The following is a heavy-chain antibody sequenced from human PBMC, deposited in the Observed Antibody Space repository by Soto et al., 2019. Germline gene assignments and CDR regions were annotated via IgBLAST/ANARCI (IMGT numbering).Heavy chain of an antibody. CDR3: GSTNYNPSLKSRVTISVDTSKNQFSLKLSSVTAADTAVYYCARDFTEDIVVVPAAIPHYYYGMDV. V-gene: IGHV3-23*01. D-gene: IGHD3-10*01. CDR2: ISGSGGST. Sequence: HPGGSLRLSCAASGFTFSSYAMSWVRQAPGKGLEWVSAISGSGGSTYYADSVKGRFTISRDNSKNTLYLPMTSLRAEDPAFYYSGSTNYNPSLKSRVTISVDTSKNQFSLKLSSVTAADTAVYYCARDFTEDIVVVPAAIPHYYYGMDVWGQGTTVTVSS. CDR1: GFTFSSYA. J-gene: IGHJ6*02.